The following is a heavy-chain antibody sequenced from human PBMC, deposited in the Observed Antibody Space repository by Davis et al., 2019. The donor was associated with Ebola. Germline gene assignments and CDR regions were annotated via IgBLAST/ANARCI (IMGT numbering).Heavy chain of an antibody. D-gene: IGHD1-26*01. CDR2: IYYSGST. J-gene: IGHJ6*02. V-gene: IGHV4-39*02. CDR1: GGSISSSSYY. Sequence: MPSETLSLTCTVSGGSISSSSYYWGWIRQPPGKGLEWIGSIYYSGSTYYNPSLKSRVTISVDTSKNQFSLKLSSVTAADTAVYYCARDPGGSYPYHYGMDVWGQGTTVTVSS. CDR3: ARDPGGSYPYHYGMDV.